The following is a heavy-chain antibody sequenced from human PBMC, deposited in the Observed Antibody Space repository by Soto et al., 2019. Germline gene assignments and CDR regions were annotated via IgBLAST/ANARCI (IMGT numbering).Heavy chain of an antibody. J-gene: IGHJ3*02. CDR1: GFTFSSSG. Sequence: QVQLVESGGGVVQPGRSLRLSCAASGFTFSSSGINWVRQAPGKGLEWVAVISYDGSNKYYADSVKGRFTISRDNSKNTLYLQMNILRAEDTAVYYCAKEGTGGAFDIWGQGKMVTVSS. CDR3: AKEGTGGAFDI. CDR2: ISYDGSNK. V-gene: IGHV3-30*18. D-gene: IGHD1-1*01.